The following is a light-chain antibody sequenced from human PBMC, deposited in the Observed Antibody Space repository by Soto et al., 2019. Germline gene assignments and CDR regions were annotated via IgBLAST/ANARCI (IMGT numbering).Light chain of an antibody. Sequence: EIVMTQSPATLSVSPGERVTLSCRASQSVSNNLAWYQQKPGQAPRLLIYGATATATGIPARFGGSGSGTEFTLTISSLQSEDFAVYYCQQHNDWPLTFGGGTKVEIK. J-gene: IGKJ4*01. CDR2: GAT. V-gene: IGKV3-15*01. CDR3: QQHNDWPLT. CDR1: QSVSNN.